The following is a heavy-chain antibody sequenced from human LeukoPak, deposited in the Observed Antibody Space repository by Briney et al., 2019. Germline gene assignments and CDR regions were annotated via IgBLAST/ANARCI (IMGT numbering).Heavy chain of an antibody. J-gene: IGHJ4*02. CDR1: GGSFSGYY. CDR2: INHSGST. V-gene: IGHV4-34*01. CDR3: ARDKRASGINC. Sequence: SETLSLTCAVYGGSFSGYYWSWIRQPPGKGLEWIGEINHSGSTNYNPSLKSRVTISVDTSKNKFSLKLSAVSAADTAVYYCARDKRASGINCWGQGTLVTVSS. D-gene: IGHD6-13*01.